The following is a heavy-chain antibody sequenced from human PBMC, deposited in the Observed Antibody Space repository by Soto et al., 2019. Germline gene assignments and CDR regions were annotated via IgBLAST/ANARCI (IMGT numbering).Heavy chain of an antibody. Sequence: GTGPYPSEPTQTLALTFPFSGFSLSTSGVGVGWIRQPPGKALEWLALIYWDDDKRYSTSLKTRLTISKDTSKNQVVLTMTNMDPVDTATYYCARTNVEMATILDYWGQGTLVTVSS. V-gene: IGHV2-5*02. J-gene: IGHJ4*02. CDR2: IYWDDDK. CDR3: ARTNVEMATILDY. CDR1: GFSLSTSGVG. D-gene: IGHD5-12*01.